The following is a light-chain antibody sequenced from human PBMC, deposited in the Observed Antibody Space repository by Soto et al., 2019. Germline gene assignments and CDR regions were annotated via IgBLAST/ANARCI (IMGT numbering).Light chain of an antibody. CDR3: MQTLQTPLT. CDR1: QSLLHSNGNHY. J-gene: IGKJ3*01. CDR2: LGS. Sequence: DIVMTQSPLSLPVTPGEPASISCRSSQSLLHSNGNHYLDWYLQKPGQSPQLLIHLGSHRASEVPDRFSGSGSGTYFTLTISRVEAEDVGLYCCMQTLQTPLTFGPGTKVEIK. V-gene: IGKV2-28*01.